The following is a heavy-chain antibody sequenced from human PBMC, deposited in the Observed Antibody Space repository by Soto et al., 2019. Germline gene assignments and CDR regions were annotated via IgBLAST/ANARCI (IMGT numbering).Heavy chain of an antibody. Sequence: QVQLVESGGGVVQPGRSLRLSCAASGFTFSSYGMHWVRQAPGKGLEWVAVISYDGSNKYYADSVKGRFTISRDNSKNTLYLQMNSLRAEDTAVYYCAKDGTIAVADQYLYYYGMDVWGQGTTVTVSS. D-gene: IGHD6-19*01. J-gene: IGHJ6*02. CDR1: GFTFSSYG. V-gene: IGHV3-30*18. CDR2: ISYDGSNK. CDR3: AKDGTIAVADQYLYYYGMDV.